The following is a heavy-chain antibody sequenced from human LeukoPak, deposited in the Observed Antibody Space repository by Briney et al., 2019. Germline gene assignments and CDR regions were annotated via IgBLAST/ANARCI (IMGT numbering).Heavy chain of an antibody. CDR3: ATQPQYDSSGYRGGTTDY. D-gene: IGHD3-22*01. Sequence: KPSQTLSLTCTVSGGSISSGSYYWSWIRQPAGKGLEWIGRIYTSGSTNYNPSLKSRVTISVDTSKNQFSLKLSSVTAADTAVYYCATQPQYDSSGYRGGTTDYWGQGTLVTVSS. V-gene: IGHV4-61*02. CDR1: GGSISSGSYY. J-gene: IGHJ4*02. CDR2: IYTSGST.